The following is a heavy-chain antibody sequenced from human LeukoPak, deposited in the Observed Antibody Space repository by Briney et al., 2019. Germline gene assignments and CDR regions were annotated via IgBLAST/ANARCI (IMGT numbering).Heavy chain of an antibody. J-gene: IGHJ6*02. CDR1: GFTVSSNY. CDR2: IYSGVST. V-gene: IGHV3-66*01. D-gene: IGHD6-13*01. CDR3: ATQSSWPYYYYGMDV. Sequence: GGSLRLSCAASGFTVSSNYMSWVRQAPGKGLEWVSVIYSGVSTYYADSVKGRFTISRDNSTNTLYLQMNSLRAEDTAVYYCATQSSWPYYYYGMDVWGQGTTVTVSS.